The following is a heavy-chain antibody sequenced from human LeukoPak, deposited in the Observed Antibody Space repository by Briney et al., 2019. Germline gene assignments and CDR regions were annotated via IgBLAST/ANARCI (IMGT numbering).Heavy chain of an antibody. CDR3: VRDGPGYSYGNKWLDP. CDR2: IRWDGGTT. CDR1: GFTFDDYS. D-gene: IGHD5-18*01. J-gene: IGHJ5*02. Sequence: GGSLRLSCAASGFTFDDYSMHWVRQVPGTGLEWVSLIRWDGGTTNYADSVKGRFTISRDNRENAVYLQMNSLRIEDTAIYYCVRDGPGYSYGNKWLDPWGRGTLVTVPS. V-gene: IGHV3-43*01.